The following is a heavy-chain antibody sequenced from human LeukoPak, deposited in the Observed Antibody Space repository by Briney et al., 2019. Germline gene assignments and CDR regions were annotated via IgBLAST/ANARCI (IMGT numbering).Heavy chain of an antibody. D-gene: IGHD2-2*01. V-gene: IGHV1-18*01. CDR2: ISAYNGNT. CDR1: GYTFTSYG. Sequence: EASVKVSCKASGYTFTSYGISWVRQAPGQGLEWMGWISAYNGNTNYAQKLQGRVTMTTDTSTSTAHMELRSLRSDDTAVYYCARVDRSPDIVVVPAAIIRPGAFDIWGQGTMVTVSS. J-gene: IGHJ3*02. CDR3: ARVDRSPDIVVVPAAIIRPGAFDI.